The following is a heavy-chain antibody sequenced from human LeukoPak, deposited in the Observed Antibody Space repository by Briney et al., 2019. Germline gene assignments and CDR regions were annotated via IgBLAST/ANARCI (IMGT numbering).Heavy chain of an antibody. CDR3: ARDFAPYSSSSY. J-gene: IGHJ4*02. CDR1: GYTFTGYY. CDR2: INPNSGGT. V-gene: IGHV1-2*02. Sequence: ASVKVSCKASGYTFTGYYMHWVRQAPGQGLEWMGWINPNSGGTNYAQKFQGRVTMTRDTSISTAYMELSRLRSDDTAVYYCARDFAPYSSSSYWGQGTLVTVSS. D-gene: IGHD6-6*01.